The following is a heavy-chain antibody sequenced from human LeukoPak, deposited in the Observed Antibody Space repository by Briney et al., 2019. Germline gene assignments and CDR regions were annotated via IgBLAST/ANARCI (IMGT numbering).Heavy chain of an antibody. D-gene: IGHD2-2*02. CDR3: ARGTWTYTS. CDR1: GGSFSGYY. CDR2: INHSGST. V-gene: IGHV4-34*01. Sequence: SETLSLTCAVYGGSFSGYYWSWIRQPPGKGLEWIGEINHSGSTNYNPSLKSRVTISVDTSKNQFSLKLSSVTAADTAVYYCARGTWTYTSWGQGTLVTVSS. J-gene: IGHJ5*02.